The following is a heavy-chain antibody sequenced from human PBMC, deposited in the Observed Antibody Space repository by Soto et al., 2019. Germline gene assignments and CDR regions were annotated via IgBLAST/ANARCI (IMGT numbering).Heavy chain of an antibody. Sequence: QVLLVQSGAEVKKPGASVKVSCKASGYTFTGYYMHWVRQAPGQGLEWMGWINPNSGGTKYAQKFQGRVILTRDPSISTAYMDLSRLRSADTAVYYCASLPASPYYYYGMDVWGQGATVTVSS. CDR1: GYTFTGYY. D-gene: IGHD2-2*01. V-gene: IGHV1-2*02. CDR2: INPNSGGT. CDR3: ASLPASPYYYYGMDV. J-gene: IGHJ6*02.